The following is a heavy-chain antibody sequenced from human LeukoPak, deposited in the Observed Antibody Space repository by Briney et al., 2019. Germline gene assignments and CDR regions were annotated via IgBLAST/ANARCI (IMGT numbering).Heavy chain of an antibody. CDR2: IYNSGTT. V-gene: IGHV4-38-2*01. CDR1: GFSISTGYF. Sequence: KPSETLSLTCAVSGFSISTGYFWGWIRQPPGKGGEWVGGIYNSGTTYYNPSLKSRVTISVDTSKNQFSLKLTSVTAADTAVYYCARSGSDYYDSSGYYNWFDPWGQGTLVTVSS. J-gene: IGHJ5*02. D-gene: IGHD3-22*01. CDR3: ARSGSDYYDSSGYYNWFDP.